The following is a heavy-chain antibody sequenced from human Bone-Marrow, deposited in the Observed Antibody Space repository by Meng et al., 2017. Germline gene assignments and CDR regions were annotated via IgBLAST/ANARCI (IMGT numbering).Heavy chain of an antibody. CDR1: GFTFGDYA. Sequence: GESLKISCTASGFTFGDYAMSWVRQAPGKGLEWVGFIRSKAYGGTTEYAASVKGRFTISRDDSKSIAYLQMNSLKTEDTAVYYCTRDVATPPVMDWGQGTLVTVSS. V-gene: IGHV3-49*04. CDR3: TRDVATPPVMD. D-gene: IGHD5-12*01. J-gene: IGHJ4*02. CDR2: IRSKAYGGTT.